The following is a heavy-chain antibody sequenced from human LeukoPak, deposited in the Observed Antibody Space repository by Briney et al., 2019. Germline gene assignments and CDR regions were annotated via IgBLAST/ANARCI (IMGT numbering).Heavy chain of an antibody. V-gene: IGHV3-23*01. CDR2: ISGSGGST. J-gene: IGHJ4*02. D-gene: IGHD6-19*01. Sequence: PGGSLRLSCAASGFTFSSYAMSWVRQAPGKGLEWVSAISGSGGSTYYADSVKGRFTISRDNSKNTLYLQMNSLRAEDTAVYYCAKLLQQWLVTSYFDYWGQGTLVTVSS. CDR3: AKLLQQWLVTSYFDY. CDR1: GFTFSSYA.